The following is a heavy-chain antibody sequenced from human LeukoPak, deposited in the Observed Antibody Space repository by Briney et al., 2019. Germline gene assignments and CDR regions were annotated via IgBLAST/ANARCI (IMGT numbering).Heavy chain of an antibody. CDR3: TRVGYIDEGIDY. V-gene: IGHV3-48*01. J-gene: IGHJ4*02. D-gene: IGHD5-24*01. CDR1: GFTFNTYN. CDR2: ISSRSDVI. Sequence: PGGSLRLSCAASGFTFNTYNMDWVRQAPGKGLEWVSYISSRSDVIYYADSAKGRFTISRDNVKNSLYLQMNSLRAEDTAIYYCTRVGYIDEGIDYWGQGTLVTVSS.